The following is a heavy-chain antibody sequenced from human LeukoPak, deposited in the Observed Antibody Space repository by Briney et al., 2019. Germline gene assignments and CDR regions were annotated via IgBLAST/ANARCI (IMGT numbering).Heavy chain of an antibody. D-gene: IGHD4-11*01. CDR3: ARDRYSMEYYFDY. V-gene: IGHV3-21*01. J-gene: IGHJ4*02. CDR2: INSSSSYI. Sequence: PGGSLRLSCAASGFTFSSYSMNWVRQAPGKGLEWVSSINSSSSYIYYADSVKGRFTISRDNAKNSLYLQMNSLRAEDTAVYYCARDRYSMEYYFDYWGQGTLVTVSS. CDR1: GFTFSSYS.